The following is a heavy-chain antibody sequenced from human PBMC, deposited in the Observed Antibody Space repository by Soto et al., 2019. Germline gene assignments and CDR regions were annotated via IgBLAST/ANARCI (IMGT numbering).Heavy chain of an antibody. D-gene: IGHD3-22*01. CDR3: ARAPVKYYYYYMDV. V-gene: IGHV4-31*03. J-gene: IGHJ6*03. Sequence: TLSLTCTVSGGSISSGGYYWSWIRQHPGKGLEWIGYIYYSGSTYYNPSLKSRVTISVDTSKNQFSLKLSSVTAADTAVYYCARAPVKYYYYYMDVWGKGTTVTVSS. CDR2: IYYSGST. CDR1: GGSISSGGYY.